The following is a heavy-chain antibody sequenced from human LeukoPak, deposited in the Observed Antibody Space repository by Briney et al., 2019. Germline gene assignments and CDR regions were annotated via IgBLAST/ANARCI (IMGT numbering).Heavy chain of an antibody. Sequence: PSETLSLTCTVSGDSISGSYWTWLRQPAGKGLEWIVRVYSSGSTNYNPSLKSRVTMSIDTSKNQFSLKLSSVTAADTAVYYCARDRQWLENDYWGQGTLVTVSS. CDR2: VYSSGST. J-gene: IGHJ4*02. V-gene: IGHV4-4*07. CDR1: GDSISGSY. D-gene: IGHD6-19*01. CDR3: ARDRQWLENDY.